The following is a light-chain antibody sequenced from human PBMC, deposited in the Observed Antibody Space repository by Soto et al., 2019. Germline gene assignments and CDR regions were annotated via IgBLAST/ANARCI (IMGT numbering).Light chain of an antibody. Sequence: QSVLTQPPSVSGAPGQRVTISCTGRSSNNGAGYDVHWYQQLPGTAPKLLIYGNNNRPSGVPDRFSGSKSGTSASLAITGLQAEDEADYYCQSYDRSLSAHYVFGTGTKLTVL. CDR3: QSYDRSLSAHYV. CDR1: SSNNGAGYD. J-gene: IGLJ1*01. V-gene: IGLV1-40*01. CDR2: GNN.